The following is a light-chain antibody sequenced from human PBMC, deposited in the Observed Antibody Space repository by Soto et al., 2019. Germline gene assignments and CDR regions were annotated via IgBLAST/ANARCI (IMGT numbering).Light chain of an antibody. CDR3: QQYVNWPPPIT. V-gene: IGKV3-15*01. CDR2: GAS. J-gene: IGKJ5*01. Sequence: EIVMTQSPATLSASPGERATLSCRASQSVGSNLAWYQQKPGQGPRLLIYGASARATGIPARFSGSGSGTEFTLTISSLQSEDFAVYYCQQYVNWPPPITFGQGTRLEI. CDR1: QSVGSN.